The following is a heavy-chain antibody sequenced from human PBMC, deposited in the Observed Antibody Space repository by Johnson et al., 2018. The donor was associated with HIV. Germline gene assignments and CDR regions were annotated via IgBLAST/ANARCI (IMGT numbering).Heavy chain of an antibody. Sequence: QVQLVESGGGLVKPGGSLRLSCAASGFTFSDYYMSWIRQAPGKGLEWVSYISSSGSTIYYADSVKGRFTISRDNSKNTLYLQMNSLRAEDTAVYYCAIDMTTDDLGVPVDAFDIWGQGTMVTVSS. V-gene: IGHV3-11*04. CDR1: GFTFSDYY. CDR2: ISSSGSTI. J-gene: IGHJ3*02. CDR3: AIDMTTDDLGVPVDAFDI. D-gene: IGHD4-11*01.